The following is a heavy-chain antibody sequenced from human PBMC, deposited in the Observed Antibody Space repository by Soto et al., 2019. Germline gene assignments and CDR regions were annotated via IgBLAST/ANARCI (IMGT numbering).Heavy chain of an antibody. CDR2: IYYSGST. V-gene: IGHV4-59*08. CDR3: ARQYYYGSGSYSWGWFDP. CDR1: GGSISSHY. J-gene: IGHJ5*02. Sequence: QVQLQESGPGLVKPSETLSLTCTVSGGSISSHYWSWIRQPPGKGLEWIGYIYYSGSTNYNPSLKSRVTISVDTSKNQFPLKLSSVTAADTAVYYCARQYYYGSGSYSWGWFDPWGQGTLVTVSS. D-gene: IGHD3-10*01.